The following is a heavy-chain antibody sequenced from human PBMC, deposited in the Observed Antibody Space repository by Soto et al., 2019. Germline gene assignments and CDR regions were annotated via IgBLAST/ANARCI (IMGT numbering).Heavy chain of an antibody. Sequence: EVQVLDSGGGLVQPGGSLRLSCAASGFTFTNYPMAWVRQAPAKGLEWVSTISGSGGSTFYADPVKGRFTISRDNSKNTVYLQMNSLRVEDTAVYYCAKRPLKFEGSYFDYWGQGTLVTVSS. D-gene: IGHD3-10*01. J-gene: IGHJ4*02. CDR2: ISGSGGST. CDR3: AKRPLKFEGSYFDY. CDR1: GFTFTNYP. V-gene: IGHV3-23*01.